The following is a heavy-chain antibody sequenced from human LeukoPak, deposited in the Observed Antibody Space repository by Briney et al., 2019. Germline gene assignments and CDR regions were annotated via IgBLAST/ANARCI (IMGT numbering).Heavy chain of an antibody. Sequence: GGSLRLSCAASGFSFRSYAMSWVRQAPGKGLEWVSAISGSGGSTYYADSVKGRFTISRDNSKNTLYLQMNSLRAEDTAVYYCAKSGVRYYDSSGYYEDLDYWGQGTLVTVSS. CDR1: GFSFRSYA. V-gene: IGHV3-23*01. J-gene: IGHJ4*02. CDR3: AKSGVRYYDSSGYYEDLDY. CDR2: ISGSGGST. D-gene: IGHD3-22*01.